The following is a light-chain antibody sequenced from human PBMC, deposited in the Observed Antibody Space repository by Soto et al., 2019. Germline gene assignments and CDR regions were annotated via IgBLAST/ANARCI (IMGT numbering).Light chain of an antibody. CDR2: GAS. J-gene: IGKJ3*01. CDR3: QQSYTTPFT. Sequence: DIQMTQSPSSLSASVGDRVTITCRASQSISSYLNWYQQKPGKAPNLLIYGASSLQSGVPSRFSGSGSGTDFTLTISSLQPEDFATYYCQQSYTTPFTFGPGTNVEIK. V-gene: IGKV1-39*01. CDR1: QSISSY.